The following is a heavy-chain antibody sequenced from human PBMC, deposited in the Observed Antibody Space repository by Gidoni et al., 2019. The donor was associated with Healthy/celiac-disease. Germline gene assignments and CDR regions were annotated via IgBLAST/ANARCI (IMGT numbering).Heavy chain of an antibody. J-gene: IGHJ6*03. CDR1: GFTFSSYW. CDR2: INSDGSST. V-gene: IGHV3-74*01. Sequence: EVQLVESGGGLVQPGGSLRLSCAASGFTFSSYWMHWVRQAPGKGLVWVSRINSDGSSTSYADSVKGRFTISRDNAKNTLYLQMNSLRAEDTAVYYCARGAAELRYFDWTHYYYYMDVWGKGTTVTVSS. CDR3: ARGAAELRYFDWTHYYYYMDV. D-gene: IGHD3-9*01.